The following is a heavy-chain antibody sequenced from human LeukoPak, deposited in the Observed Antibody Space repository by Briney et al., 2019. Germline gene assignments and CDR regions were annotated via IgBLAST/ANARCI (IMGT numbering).Heavy chain of an antibody. D-gene: IGHD6-19*01. V-gene: IGHV4-34*01. CDR2: INHSGST. CDR1: GGSFSGYY. Sequence: SETLSLTCAVYGGSFSGYYWSWIRQPPGKGLEWIGEINHSGSTNYNPSLKSRVTISVDTSKNQFSLKLSSVTAADTAVYYCARVWSSGAIDYWSQGTLVTVSS. CDR3: ARVWSSGAIDY. J-gene: IGHJ4*02.